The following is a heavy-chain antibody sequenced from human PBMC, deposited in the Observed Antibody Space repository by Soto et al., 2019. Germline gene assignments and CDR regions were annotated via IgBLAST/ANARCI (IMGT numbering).Heavy chain of an antibody. CDR2: ISGSGGST. Sequence: PGGSLRLSCAASGFTFSSYAMSWVRQAPGKGLEWVSAISGSGGSTYYADSVKGRFTISRDNSKNTLYLQMNSLRAEDTAVYYCAKGDNIAVAGIYFDYWGQGTLVTVSS. J-gene: IGHJ4*02. V-gene: IGHV3-23*01. D-gene: IGHD6-19*01. CDR3: AKGDNIAVAGIYFDY. CDR1: GFTFSSYA.